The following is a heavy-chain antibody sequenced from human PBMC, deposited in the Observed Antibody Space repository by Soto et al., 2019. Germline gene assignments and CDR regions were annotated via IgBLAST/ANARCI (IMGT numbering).Heavy chain of an antibody. CDR3: ARHNYDSSGYYHYYYGMDV. CDR1: GGSIRSSSYY. J-gene: IGHJ6*02. D-gene: IGHD3-22*01. CDR2: IYYSGST. Sequence: PSETQSLTCTVSGGSIRSSSYYWGWIRQPPGKGLEWIGGIYYSGSTYYNPSLKSRVTISVDTSKNQFSLKLSSVTAADTAVYYCARHNYDSSGYYHYYYGMDVWGQGTTVTVSS. V-gene: IGHV4-39*01.